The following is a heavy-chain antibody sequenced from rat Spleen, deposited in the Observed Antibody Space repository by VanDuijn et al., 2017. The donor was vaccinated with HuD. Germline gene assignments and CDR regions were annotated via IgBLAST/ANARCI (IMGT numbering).Heavy chain of an antibody. CDR3: TRDDLTGHFDY. CDR2: IWGDGST. D-gene: IGHD4-1*01. V-gene: IGHV2-13*01. J-gene: IGHJ2*01. CDR1: GFSLISYS. Sequence: QVQLKESGPGLVKPSQTLSLTCTVSGFSLISYSVNWVRQPPGKGLEWMGGIWGDGSTNYNSALRSRLSIIRDTSKNQVFLKMNSLQTDDTAIYYCTRDDLTGHFDYWGQGLMVTVSS.